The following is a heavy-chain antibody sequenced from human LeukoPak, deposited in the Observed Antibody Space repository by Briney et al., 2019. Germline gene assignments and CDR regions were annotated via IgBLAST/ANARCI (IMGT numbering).Heavy chain of an antibody. V-gene: IGHV4-30-4*08. J-gene: IGHJ5*02. CDR3: ARAPIVVVPAAILLRGWFDP. CDR1: GVSISSGDYY. Sequence: SETLSLTCTVSGVSISSGDYYWRWIRQPPGKGLEWIGYIYYSGGTYYNPSLKSRVTIAVDTSKNQFSLKLSSLTAADTAVYYCARAPIVVVPAAILLRGWFDPWGQGTLVTVSS. CDR2: IYYSGGT. D-gene: IGHD2-2*02.